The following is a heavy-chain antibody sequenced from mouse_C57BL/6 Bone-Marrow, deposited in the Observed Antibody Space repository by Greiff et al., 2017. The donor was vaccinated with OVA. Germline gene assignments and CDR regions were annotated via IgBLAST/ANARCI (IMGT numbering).Heavy chain of an antibody. J-gene: IGHJ3*01. CDR1: GYTFTSYW. CDR2: IDPSDSET. Sequence: QVQLQQPGAELVRPGSSVKLSCKASGYTFTSYWMHWLQQRPIQGLEWIGNIDPSDSETHYNQKFKDKATLTVDKSSSTAYMQLSSLTSEDSAVYYCARGAGLRAYWGQGTLVTVSA. CDR3: ARGAGLRAY. V-gene: IGHV1-52*01. D-gene: IGHD3-1*01.